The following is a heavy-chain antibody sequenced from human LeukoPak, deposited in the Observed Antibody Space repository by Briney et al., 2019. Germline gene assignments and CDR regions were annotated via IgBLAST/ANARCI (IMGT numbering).Heavy chain of an antibody. Sequence: PSETLSLTCTVSGYSISSGYYWGWIRQPPGKGLEWIGSIYHSGSTNYNPSLKSRVTISIDTSKNQFSLKLSSVTAADTAVYYCARGRDITMVRGVIIPTWFDPWGQGTLVTVSS. CDR1: GYSISSGYY. CDR3: ARGRDITMVRGVIIPTWFDP. J-gene: IGHJ5*02. D-gene: IGHD3-10*01. V-gene: IGHV4-38-2*02. CDR2: IYHSGST.